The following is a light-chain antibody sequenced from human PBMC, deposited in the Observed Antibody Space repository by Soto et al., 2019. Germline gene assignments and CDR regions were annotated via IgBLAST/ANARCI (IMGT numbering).Light chain of an antibody. CDR2: AAS. Sequence: IRLRQSPCTLSYSPGERDTLSCRARQSVSSYYLAWYQQKPGQAPRLLIYAASSRATGIPDRFSGGGSGTDFTLTISRLEPEVFAVYYCQQCGSSPWTFGQGTKVDIK. J-gene: IGKJ1*01. CDR3: QQCGSSPWT. CDR1: QSVSSYY. V-gene: IGKV3-20*01.